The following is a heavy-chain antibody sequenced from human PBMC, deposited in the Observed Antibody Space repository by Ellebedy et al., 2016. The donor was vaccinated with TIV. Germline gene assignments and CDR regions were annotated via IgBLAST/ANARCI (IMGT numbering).Heavy chain of an antibody. CDR1: GGSFSGYY. Sequence: MPSETLSLTCAVYGGSFSGYYWSWIRQPPGKGLEWIGEINHSGSTNYNPSLKSRVTISVDTSKNQFSLKLSSVTAADTAVYYCARGKPETSSGWSGAAYDYWGQGTLVTVSS. D-gene: IGHD6-19*01. CDR2: INHSGST. J-gene: IGHJ4*02. CDR3: ARGKPETSSGWSGAAYDY. V-gene: IGHV4-34*01.